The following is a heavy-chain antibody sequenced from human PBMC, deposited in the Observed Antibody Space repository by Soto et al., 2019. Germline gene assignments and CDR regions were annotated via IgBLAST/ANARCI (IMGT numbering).Heavy chain of an antibody. CDR1: GFTFSSYW. D-gene: IGHD2-8*01. Sequence: PGGSLRLSCAASGFTFSSYWMSWVRQAPGKGLYWVVNIKQDGSEKYYVDSVKGRFTISRDNAKNSLYLQMNSLRAEDTAVYYCAKKRLTARTSPFDYWGQGTLVTVSS. V-gene: IGHV3-7*01. CDR2: IKQDGSEK. CDR3: AKKRLTARTSPFDY. J-gene: IGHJ4*02.